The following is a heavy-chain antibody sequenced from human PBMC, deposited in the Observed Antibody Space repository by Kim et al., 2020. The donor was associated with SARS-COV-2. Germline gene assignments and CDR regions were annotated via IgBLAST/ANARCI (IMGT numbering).Heavy chain of an antibody. CDR1: GGSISSYY. CDR2: IYYSGST. Sequence: SETLSLTCTVSGGSISSYYWSWIRQPPGKGLEWIGYIYYSGSTNYNPSLKSRVTISVDTSKNQFSLKLSSVTAADTAVYYCARGDCSSTSCYYYSYGMDVWGQGTMVTVSS. CDR3: ARGDCSSTSCYYYSYGMDV. J-gene: IGHJ6*02. D-gene: IGHD2-2*01. V-gene: IGHV4-59*13.